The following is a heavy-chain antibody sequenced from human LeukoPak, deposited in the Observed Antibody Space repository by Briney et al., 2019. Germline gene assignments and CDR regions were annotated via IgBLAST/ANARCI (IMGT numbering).Heavy chain of an antibody. V-gene: IGHV1-69*01. Sequence: SVKVSCKASGGTFSSYAISWVRQAPGHGLEWMGGIIPIFGTANYAQKFQGRVTITADESTSTAYMELSSLGSEDTAVYYCAKDGPETTTIQGYFDFWGQGTLVTVSS. CDR3: AKDGPETTTIQGYFDF. CDR2: IIPIFGTA. D-gene: IGHD5-24*01. CDR1: GGTFSSYA. J-gene: IGHJ4*02.